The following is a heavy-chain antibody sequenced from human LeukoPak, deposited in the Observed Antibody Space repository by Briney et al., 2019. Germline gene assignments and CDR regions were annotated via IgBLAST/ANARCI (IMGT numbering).Heavy chain of an antibody. V-gene: IGHV3-74*01. J-gene: IGHJ4*02. CDR3: ASAIVTTRNAWDC. D-gene: IGHD5-12*01. CDR2: INSDGSRT. CDR1: EFTFSSYW. Sequence: GGSLTLSCAASEFTFSSYWMHWVRQAPGKGLVWVSRINSDGSRTNYADSVKGRFTISRDNAKNTLYLQMNSLRAEDTAVYYCASAIVTTRNAWDCWGQGALVTVSS.